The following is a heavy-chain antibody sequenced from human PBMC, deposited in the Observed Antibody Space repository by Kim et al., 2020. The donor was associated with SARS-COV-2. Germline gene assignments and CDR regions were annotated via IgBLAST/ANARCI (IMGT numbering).Heavy chain of an antibody. CDR3: ARDQASGIRNNWFDP. Sequence: GGSLRLSCATSGFTFSAYDMNWVRRAPGKGLEWLSFITKSSTTIYYANSVKGRFTISRDNAKNSLYLQMNSLRAEDTAVYYCARDQASGIRNNWFDPWGQGTLVTVSS. CDR2: ITKSSTTI. J-gene: IGHJ5*02. V-gene: IGHV3-48*01. CDR1: GFTFSAYD. D-gene: IGHD3-10*01.